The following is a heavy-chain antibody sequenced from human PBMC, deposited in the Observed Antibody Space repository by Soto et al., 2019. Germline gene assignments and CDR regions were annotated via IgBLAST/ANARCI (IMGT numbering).Heavy chain of an antibody. J-gene: IGHJ6*02. Sequence: QVQLVESGGGGAQPGRSLRLSCAASGFTFSSYGMHGVREAPGKGLVWGAVISYDGRNKYYADSVKGRFTISRDNSKNTLYLQMSSLRAEDTAVYYCVKDGSSGWPYYYGLDVWGQGTTVTVSS. CDR2: ISYDGRNK. CDR1: GFTFSSYG. V-gene: IGHV3-30*18. CDR3: VKDGSSGWPYYYGLDV. D-gene: IGHD6-19*01.